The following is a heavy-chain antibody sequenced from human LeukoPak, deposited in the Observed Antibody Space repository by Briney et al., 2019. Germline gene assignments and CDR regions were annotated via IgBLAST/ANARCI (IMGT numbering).Heavy chain of an antibody. CDR2: IGTAGDT. CDR3: ARGLPREGWFDP. CDR1: GFTFSTHD. J-gene: IGHJ5*02. Sequence: GGSLRLSCAASGFTFSTHDFHWVRQVTGKRLEWVSAIGTAGDTYYAVSVKGRFTISRENAKNSVYLQMNSLRAGDTAVYYCARGLPREGWFDPWGQGTLVTVSS. V-gene: IGHV3-13*01. D-gene: IGHD1-26*01.